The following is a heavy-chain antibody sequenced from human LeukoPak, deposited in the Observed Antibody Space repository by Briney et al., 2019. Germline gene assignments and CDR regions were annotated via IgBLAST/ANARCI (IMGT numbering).Heavy chain of an antibody. D-gene: IGHD3-22*01. V-gene: IGHV3-15*01. Sequence: GGSLRLSCAASGFTFSSYNMNWVRQAPGKGLEWVGRIKSKTDGGTTDYAAPVKGRFTISRDDSKNTLYLQMNSLKTEDTAVYYCTTDLSIYDSSFDPWGQGTLVTVSS. CDR3: TTDLSIYDSSFDP. CDR2: IKSKTDGGTT. J-gene: IGHJ5*02. CDR1: GFTFSSYN.